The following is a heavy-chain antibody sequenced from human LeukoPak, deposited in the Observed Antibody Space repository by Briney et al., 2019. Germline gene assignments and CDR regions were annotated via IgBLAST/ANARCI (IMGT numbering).Heavy chain of an antibody. CDR3: AIDPNWGTHS. CDR2: IGNNGGGI. D-gene: IGHD7-27*01. Sequence: GGSLRLSCAASGFTFGTYTMYWVRHPPGKRLEWVSIIGNNGGGIHYADSVKGRFTISRDNFKNALYLQMNSLRVEDTAVYYCAIDPNWGTHSWGQGVLVTVSS. CDR1: GFTFGTYT. V-gene: IGHV3-23*01. J-gene: IGHJ4*02.